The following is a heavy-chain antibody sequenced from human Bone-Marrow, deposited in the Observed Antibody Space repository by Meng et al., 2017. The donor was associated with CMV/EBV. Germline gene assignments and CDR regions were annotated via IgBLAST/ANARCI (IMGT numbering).Heavy chain of an antibody. J-gene: IGHJ5*02. CDR2: PNSSGRSR. V-gene: IGHV3-23*01. D-gene: IGHD3-3*01. Sequence: LNNYAMTWVRQAQGKGLEWLATPNSSGRSRYYTESVEGRFNVSRDNSKKSLWLQMNSLRADDTAVYYRAKDAGVATKESRTKNWFDPWGKG. CDR3: AKDAGVATKESRTKNWFDP. CDR1: LNNYA.